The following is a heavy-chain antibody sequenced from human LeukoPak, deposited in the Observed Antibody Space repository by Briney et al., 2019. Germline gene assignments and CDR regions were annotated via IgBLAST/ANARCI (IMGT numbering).Heavy chain of an antibody. CDR3: ARDADCSGGSCYFWY. CDR1: GGSFSGYY. Sequence: MPSETLSLTCAVYGGSFSGYYWSWIRQPPGKGLEWIGYIYYSGSTNYNPSLKSRVTMSVDTSKNQFSLKLSSVTAADTAVYYCARDADCSGGSCYFWYWGQGTLVTVSS. D-gene: IGHD2-15*01. V-gene: IGHV4-59*12. J-gene: IGHJ4*02. CDR2: IYYSGST.